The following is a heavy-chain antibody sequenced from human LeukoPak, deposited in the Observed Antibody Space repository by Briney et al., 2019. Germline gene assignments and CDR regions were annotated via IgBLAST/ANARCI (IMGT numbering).Heavy chain of an antibody. V-gene: IGHV4-30-4*01. D-gene: IGHD2-2*03. CDR3: ASGYCSSTSCHEDYYYGMDV. CDR2: IYYSGGT. CDR1: GGSISSGDYY. Sequence: SETLSLTCTVSGGSISSGDYYWSWIRQPPGKGLEWIGYIYYSGGTYYNPSLKSRVTISVDTSKNQFSLKLSSVTAADTAVYYCASGYCSSTSCHEDYYYGMDVWGQGTTVTVSS. J-gene: IGHJ6*02.